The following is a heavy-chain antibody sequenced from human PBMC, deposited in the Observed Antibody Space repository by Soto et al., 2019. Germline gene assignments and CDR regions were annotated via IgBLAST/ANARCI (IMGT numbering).Heavy chain of an antibody. J-gene: IGHJ5*02. V-gene: IGHV3-7*01. CDR3: ARREYCSSTSCYGHGPFWSGYYTGNWFDP. Sequence: EVQLVESGGGLVQPGGSLRLSCAASGFTFSSYWMSWVHQAPGKGLEWVANIKQDGSEKYYVDSVKGRFTISRDNAKNSLYLQMNSLRAEDTAVYYCARREYCSSTSCYGHGPFWSGYYTGNWFDPWGQGTLVTVSS. CDR1: GFTFSSYW. D-gene: IGHD2-2*01. CDR2: IKQDGSEK.